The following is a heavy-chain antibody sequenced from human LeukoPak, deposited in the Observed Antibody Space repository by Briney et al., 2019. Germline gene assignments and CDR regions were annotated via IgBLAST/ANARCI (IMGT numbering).Heavy chain of an antibody. J-gene: IGHJ6*03. CDR1: GGTFSSYA. V-gene: IGHV1-69*13. CDR3: ASQRDYGSSWYHAGPYYYYMDV. Sequence: SVKVSCKASGGTFSSYAISWVRQAPGQGLEWMGGIIPIFGTANYAQKFQGRVTITADESTSTAYMELSSLRSEDTAVYYCASQRDYGSSWYHAGPYYYYMDVWGKGTTVTVSS. CDR2: IIPIFGTA. D-gene: IGHD6-13*01.